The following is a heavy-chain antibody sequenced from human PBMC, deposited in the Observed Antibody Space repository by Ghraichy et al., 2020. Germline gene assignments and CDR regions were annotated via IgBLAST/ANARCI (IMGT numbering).Heavy chain of an antibody. CDR2: ISSSGSTI. Sequence: GESLNISCAASGFTFSDYYMSWIRQAPGKGLEWVSYISSSGSTIYYADSVKGRFTISRDNAKNSLYLQMNSLRAEDTAVYYCAREGGDSSGWYKVDYWGQGTLVTVSS. CDR3: AREGGDSSGWYKVDY. D-gene: IGHD6-19*01. CDR1: GFTFSDYY. V-gene: IGHV3-11*01. J-gene: IGHJ4*02.